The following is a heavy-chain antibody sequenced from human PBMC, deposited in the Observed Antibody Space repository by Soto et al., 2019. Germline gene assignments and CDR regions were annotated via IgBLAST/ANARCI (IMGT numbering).Heavy chain of an antibody. D-gene: IGHD3-10*01. V-gene: IGHV2-5*02. CDR2: IYWDDDK. CDR1: GFSLSTSRMG. CDR3: AHRRSNSEGSGSYDY. Sequence: QITLKESGPTLVKPTQTLTLTCTFSGFSLSTSRMGVGWIRQPPGKALEWLALIYWDDDKRYSPSLKSRLTITKDTSKNQVVLTMANVEPVDTATYYCAHRRSNSEGSGSYDYWGQGTLVTVSS. J-gene: IGHJ4*02.